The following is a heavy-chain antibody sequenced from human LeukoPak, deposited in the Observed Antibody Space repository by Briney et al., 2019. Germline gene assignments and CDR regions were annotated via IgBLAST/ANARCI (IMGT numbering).Heavy chain of an antibody. D-gene: IGHD2-2*01. CDR3: ARGGYCSSTSCPNWFDP. V-gene: IGHV4-59*01. Sequence: PSETLSLTCTVSVGSISIYYWSWIRQPPGKGREWIGYIYYSGSTNYNPSLKSRVTISVDTSKNQFSLKLSSVTAADTAVYYCARGGYCSSTSCPNWFDPWGQGTLVTVSS. J-gene: IGHJ5*02. CDR1: VGSISIYY. CDR2: IYYSGST.